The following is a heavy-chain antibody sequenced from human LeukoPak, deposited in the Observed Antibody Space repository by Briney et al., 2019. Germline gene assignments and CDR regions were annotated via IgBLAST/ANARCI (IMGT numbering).Heavy chain of an antibody. CDR2: IYYSGST. Sequence: SETLSLTCTVSGGSISSSSSYWGWIRQPPGKGLEWIGTIYYSGSTNYNPSLKSRVTISVDTSKNQFSLKLSSVTAADTAVYYCARVDRGINHWFDPWGQGTLVTVSS. D-gene: IGHD2-21*01. CDR1: GGSISSSSSY. CDR3: ARVDRGINHWFDP. V-gene: IGHV4-39*07. J-gene: IGHJ5*02.